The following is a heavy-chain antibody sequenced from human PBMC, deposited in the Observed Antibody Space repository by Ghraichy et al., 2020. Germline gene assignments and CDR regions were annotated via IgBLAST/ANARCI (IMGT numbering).Heavy chain of an antibody. CDR1: GGSISSGGYS. J-gene: IGHJ4*02. Sequence: SQTLSLTCAVSGGSISSGGYSWSWIRQPPGKGLEWIGYIYHSGSTYYNPSLKSRVTISVDRSKNQFSLKLSSVTAADTAVYYCAREVDKEAVGYYDSSGYRSSRKAPLYYFDYWGQGTLVTVSS. D-gene: IGHD3-22*01. CDR3: AREVDKEAVGYYDSSGYRSSRKAPLYYFDY. V-gene: IGHV4-30-2*01. CDR2: IYHSGST.